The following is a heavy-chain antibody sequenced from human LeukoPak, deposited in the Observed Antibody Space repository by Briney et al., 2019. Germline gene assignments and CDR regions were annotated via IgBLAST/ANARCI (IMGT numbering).Heavy chain of an antibody. Sequence: VASVKVSCKASGGTFSSYAISWVRQAPGQGLEWMGGIIPIFGTANYAQKFQGRVTITADESTSTAYMELSSLRSEDTAVYYCARDCSSTSCSPDAFDIWGQGTMVTVSS. CDR1: GGTFSSYA. V-gene: IGHV1-69*01. CDR3: ARDCSSTSCSPDAFDI. D-gene: IGHD2-2*01. J-gene: IGHJ3*02. CDR2: IIPIFGTA.